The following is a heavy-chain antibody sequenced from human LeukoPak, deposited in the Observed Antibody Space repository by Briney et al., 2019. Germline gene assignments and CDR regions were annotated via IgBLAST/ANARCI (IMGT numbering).Heavy chain of an antibody. CDR3: APSPCSGDSCYRFDF. V-gene: IGHV4-4*02. Sequence: SETLSLTCAVSGASISSSYWWSWVRQPPGKGLEWIGEIHYSGSTKYNPSLKSRVTISVDKSKNQFSLKLSSVTAADTAVYYCAPSPCSGDSCYRFDFWGQGTQVTLSA. CDR2: IHYSGST. D-gene: IGHD2-15*01. CDR1: GASISSSYW. J-gene: IGHJ4*02.